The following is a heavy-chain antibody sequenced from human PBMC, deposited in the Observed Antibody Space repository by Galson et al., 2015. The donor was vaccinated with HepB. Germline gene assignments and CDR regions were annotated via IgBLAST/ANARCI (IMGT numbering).Heavy chain of an antibody. CDR2: IYPGDSDT. V-gene: IGHV5-51*01. CDR3: ARAPLGSSWYSTKANSWFDP. J-gene: IGHJ5*02. Sequence: QSGAEVKKPGESLKISCKGSGYSFTSYWIGWVRQMPGKGLEWMGIIYPGDSDTRYSPSFQGQVTISADKSISTAYLQWSSLKASDTAMYYCARAPLGSSWYSTKANSWFDPWGQGTLVTVSS. D-gene: IGHD6-13*01. CDR1: GYSFTSYW.